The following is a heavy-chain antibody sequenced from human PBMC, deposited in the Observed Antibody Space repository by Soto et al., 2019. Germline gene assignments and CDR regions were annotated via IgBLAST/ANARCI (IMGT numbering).Heavy chain of an antibody. CDR1: GFTVSSNY. CDR3: ARAQYYYDSSGYYS. V-gene: IGHV3-66*01. J-gene: IGHJ4*02. Sequence: GGSLRLSCAASGFTVSSNYMSWVRQAPGKGLEWVSVIYSGGSTYYADSVKGRFTISRDNSKNTLYLQMNSLRAEDTAVYYCARAQYYYDSSGYYSWGQGTLVTVSS. CDR2: IYSGGST. D-gene: IGHD3-22*01.